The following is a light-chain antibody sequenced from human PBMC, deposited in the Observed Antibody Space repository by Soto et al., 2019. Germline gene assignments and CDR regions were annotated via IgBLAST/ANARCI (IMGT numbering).Light chain of an antibody. J-gene: IGLJ2*01. V-gene: IGLV1-47*01. CDR3: AAWDDSLSVV. CDR2: RDN. Sequence: QSVLAQPPSASGTPGQSVTIACSGSSSNIGGNYVYWYQQLPGTAPKVLIYRDNQRPSGVPDRFSGSKSGTSASLAISGLRSEDEADYYCAAWDDSLSVVFGGGTKLTVL. CDR1: SSNIGGNY.